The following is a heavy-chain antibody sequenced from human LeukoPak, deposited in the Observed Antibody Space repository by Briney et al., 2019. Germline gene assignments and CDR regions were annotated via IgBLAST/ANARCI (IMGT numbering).Heavy chain of an antibody. CDR1: GYTSTSYG. J-gene: IGHJ1*01. Sequence: ASVKVSCKASGYTSTSYGMSWMRQAPGQGLEWMGWISAYNGNTNYAQKLQGRVTMTTDTSTSTGYMELRSLRSDDTAVYYCAITYYYDSSGSYYEYFPHWGQGTLVTVSS. D-gene: IGHD3-22*01. CDR2: ISAYNGNT. V-gene: IGHV1-18*01. CDR3: AITYYYDSSGSYYEYFPH.